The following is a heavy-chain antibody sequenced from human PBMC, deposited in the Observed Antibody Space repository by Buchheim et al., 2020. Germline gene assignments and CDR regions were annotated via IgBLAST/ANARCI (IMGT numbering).Heavy chain of an antibody. Sequence: EVQLVESGGGLVQPGGSLRLSCAASGFTFTNYWMSWVRQAPGKGLEWLANIKQDGSEKYYVGSVKGRFTISRDNAKNSLHLQMNSLRAEDTAVYYCARVMTTEGNSAEYFQHWGQGTL. D-gene: IGHD4-11*01. CDR3: ARVMTTEGNSAEYFQH. CDR1: GFTFTNYW. J-gene: IGHJ1*01. V-gene: IGHV3-7*01. CDR2: IKQDGSEK.